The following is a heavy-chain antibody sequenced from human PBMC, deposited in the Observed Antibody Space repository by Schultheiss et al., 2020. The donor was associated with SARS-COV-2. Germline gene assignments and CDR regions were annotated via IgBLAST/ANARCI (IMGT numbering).Heavy chain of an antibody. CDR3: ARGRYSGGEDPFDY. J-gene: IGHJ4*02. CDR1: GGTFSSYA. V-gene: IGHV1-69*05. D-gene: IGHD5-12*01. Sequence: SVKVSCKASGGTFSSYAISWVRQAPGQGLEWMGGIIPIFGTANYAQKFQGRVTMTRNTSISTAYMELSSLRSEDTAVYYCARGRYSGGEDPFDYWGQGTLVTVSS. CDR2: IIPIFGTA.